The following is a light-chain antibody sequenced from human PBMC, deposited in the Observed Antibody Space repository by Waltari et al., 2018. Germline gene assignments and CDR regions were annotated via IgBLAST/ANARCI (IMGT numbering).Light chain of an antibody. V-gene: IGKV1-33*01. J-gene: IGKJ4*01. Sequence: DVQMTQSPSSLSASVGDRVTITCQASQDIKTYLNWYQQKSGKAPKDVIYDVSHLATGVPSRFSGTGYGTQFTLTISSLQPEDIATYYCQQYEDESTFGGGTKVEVK. CDR2: DVS. CDR1: QDIKTY. CDR3: QQYEDEST.